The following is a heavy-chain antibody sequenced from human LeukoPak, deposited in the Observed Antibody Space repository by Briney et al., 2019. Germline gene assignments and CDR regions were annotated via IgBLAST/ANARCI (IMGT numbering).Heavy chain of an antibody. V-gene: IGHV4-30-2*03. CDR2: IYYSGST. CDR3: ARVKSLLPYYYGMDV. Sequence: SETLSLTCAVSGGSISSGGYSWSWIRQPPGKGLEWIGYIYYSGSTYYNPSLKSRVTISVDTSKNQFSLKLSSVTAADTAVYYCARVKSLLPYYYGMDVWGQGTTVTVSS. CDR1: GGSISSGGYS. J-gene: IGHJ6*02.